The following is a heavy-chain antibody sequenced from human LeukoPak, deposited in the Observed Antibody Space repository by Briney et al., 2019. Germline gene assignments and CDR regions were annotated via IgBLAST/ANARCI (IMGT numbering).Heavy chain of an antibody. CDR1: GGSFSGYY. CDR2: INHSGSI. CDR3: ARLAGADRAVLDY. J-gene: IGHJ4*02. D-gene: IGHD6-19*01. V-gene: IGHV4-34*01. Sequence: KTSETLSLTCAVYGGSFSGYYWSWIRQPPGKGLEWIGEINHSGSINYNPSLKSRVTISVDTSKNQFSLKLSSVTAADTAVYYCARLAGADRAVLDYWGQGTLVTVSS.